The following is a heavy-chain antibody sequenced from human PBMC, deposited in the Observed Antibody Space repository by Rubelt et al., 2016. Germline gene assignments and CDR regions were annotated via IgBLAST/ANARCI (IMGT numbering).Heavy chain of an antibody. V-gene: IGHV4-4*02. CDR3: ARCPACRGGSGYPGDFDY. CDR2: IYHSGST. J-gene: IGHJ4*02. Sequence: QVQLQESGPGLVKPSGTLSLTCAVSGGSISSSNWWSWVRQPPGKGLEWIGEIYHSGSTNYNPSLRSRVTSAVDNAKNHFSLKLSSGTAAETAVYYCARCPACRGGSGYPGDFDYWGQGTLVTVSS. CDR1: GGSISSSNW. D-gene: IGHD2-15*01.